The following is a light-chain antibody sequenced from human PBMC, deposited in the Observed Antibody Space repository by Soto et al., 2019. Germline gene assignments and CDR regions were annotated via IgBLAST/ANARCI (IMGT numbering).Light chain of an antibody. J-gene: IGKJ1*01. CDR3: QQYNSYSRT. CDR1: QSISSW. Sequence: DIQMTQSPSPLSASVGDRVTITCRASQSISSWLALYQQKPGKAPKLLIYEVASIESGVPSRLSGSGSGTEFTLTVSSLQPDDFVTYYCQQYNSYSRTFGQGTKVQIK. CDR2: EVA. V-gene: IGKV1-5*03.